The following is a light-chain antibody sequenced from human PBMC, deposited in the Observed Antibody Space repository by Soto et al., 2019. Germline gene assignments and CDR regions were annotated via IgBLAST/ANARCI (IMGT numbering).Light chain of an antibody. CDR1: RNDIGTYNL. Sequence: QSALTQPASVSESPGQSISISCGGGRNDIGTYNLVSWYQQHPGKAPKLIIYEGNKRHSGVSNRFSGSRSGNTASLTISGLQAEDEADYYCCSYTDRSSLLFGGGTKLTVL. V-gene: IGLV2-23*01. J-gene: IGLJ3*02. CDR2: EGN. CDR3: CSYTDRSSLL.